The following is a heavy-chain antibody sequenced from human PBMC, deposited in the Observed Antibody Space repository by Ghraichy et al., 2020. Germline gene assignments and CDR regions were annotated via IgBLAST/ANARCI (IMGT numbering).Heavy chain of an antibody. J-gene: IGHJ4*02. CDR3: ARRYCGGGCQHFDS. CDR1: GFSFYTNT. V-gene: IGHV3-23*01. CDR2: ITGGGGTT. Sequence: GGSLRLSCAASGFSFYTNTMTWVRQAPGKGLEWVSAITGGGGTTFYADSVRGRFTMSRDTSKSTLYLQMTSLRADDTAVYYCARRYCGGGCQHFDSWGQGTLVTVSS. D-gene: IGHD2-21*01.